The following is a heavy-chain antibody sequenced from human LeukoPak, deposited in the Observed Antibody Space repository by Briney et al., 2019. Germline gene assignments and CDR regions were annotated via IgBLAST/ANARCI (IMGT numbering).Heavy chain of an antibody. D-gene: IGHD3-9*01. J-gene: IGHJ3*02. CDR1: GYTFTSYG. V-gene: IGHV1-69*13. Sequence: GASVKVSCKASGYTFTSYGISWVRQAPGQGLEWMGGIIPIFGTANYAQKFQGRVTITADESTSTAYMELSSLRSEDTAVYYCARDEGPDILTGYYPLRGAFDIWGQGTMVTVSS. CDR2: IIPIFGTA. CDR3: ARDEGPDILTGYYPLRGAFDI.